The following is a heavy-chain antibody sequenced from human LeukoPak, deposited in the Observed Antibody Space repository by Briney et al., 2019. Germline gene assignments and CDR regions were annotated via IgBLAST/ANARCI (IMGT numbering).Heavy chain of an antibody. CDR2: IYWNDDR. CDR3: AHRNSDYRAFDI. V-gene: IGHV2-5*01. J-gene: IGHJ3*02. Sequence: SGPTLVKRPQTLTLTCTFSGFSLSTSGVYVGWIRQPPGKALEWLALIYWNDDRRYSPSLKSRLTITKDTSKNQVVLTMTNMDPVDTATYYCAHRNSDYRAFDIWGQGTMVTVSS. D-gene: IGHD4-11*01. CDR1: GFSLSTSGVY.